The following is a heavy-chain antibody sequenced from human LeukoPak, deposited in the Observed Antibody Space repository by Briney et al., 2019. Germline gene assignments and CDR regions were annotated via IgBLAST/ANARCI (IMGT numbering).Heavy chain of an antibody. CDR1: GFTFSNAW. D-gene: IGHD3-10*01. Sequence: GGSLRLSCAASGFTFSNAWMGWVRKAPGKGLEWVGRIKSRTDGGTTDYAAPVKGKFTISRDDSKNTLYLQMNSLKTEDTAVYYCTKPDLLWFGEDVWGQGTTVTVSS. CDR3: TKPDLLWFGEDV. V-gene: IGHV3-15*01. J-gene: IGHJ6*02. CDR2: IKSRTDGGTT.